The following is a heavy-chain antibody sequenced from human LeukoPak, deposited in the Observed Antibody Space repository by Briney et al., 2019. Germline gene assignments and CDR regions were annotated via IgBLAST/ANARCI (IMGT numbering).Heavy chain of an antibody. J-gene: IGHJ4*02. CDR3: ARSPRRVVVITTLVY. Sequence: ASVKVSCKASGYTFTSYGISWVRQAPGQGLEWMGWINPNSGGTNYAQKFQGRVTMTRDTSISTAYMELSRLRSDDTAVYYCARSPRRVVVITTLVYWGQGTLVTVSS. V-gene: IGHV1-2*02. CDR1: GYTFTSYG. D-gene: IGHD3-22*01. CDR2: INPNSGGT.